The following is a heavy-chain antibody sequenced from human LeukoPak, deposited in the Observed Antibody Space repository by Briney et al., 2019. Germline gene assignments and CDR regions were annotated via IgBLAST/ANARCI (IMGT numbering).Heavy chain of an antibody. Sequence: PGGSLRLSCAASGFTFSSDGIHWVRQAPGKGLEWVALVSNNGIDKHYGDSVQGRFSISRDNSKNTLYLEMKSLRVEDTAMYYCAKGITRDSYYLDYWGQGTLVTVSS. D-gene: IGHD1-20*01. CDR3: AKGITRDSYYLDY. CDR2: VSNNGIDK. CDR1: GFTFSSDG. V-gene: IGHV3-30*12. J-gene: IGHJ4*02.